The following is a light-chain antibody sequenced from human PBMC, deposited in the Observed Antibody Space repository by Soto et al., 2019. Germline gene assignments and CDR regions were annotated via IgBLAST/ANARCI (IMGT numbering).Light chain of an antibody. J-gene: IGKJ1*01. CDR1: QSLTSN. CDR2: DTS. CDR3: QVFDGSLWT. Sequence: EIILTQSPATLYVSPGERATLSCRASQSLTSNLAWYQQRPGQAPRLLIYDTSTRATDIPARFSGSGSGTEFTLTIASLQSEDFAVYYCQVFDGSLWTFGQGTKVEIK. V-gene: IGKV3-15*01.